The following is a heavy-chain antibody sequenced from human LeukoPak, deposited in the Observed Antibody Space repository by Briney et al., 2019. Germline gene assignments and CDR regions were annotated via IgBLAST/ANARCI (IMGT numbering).Heavy chain of an antibody. CDR2: ISSSSSYI. Sequence: PGGSLRLSCAASGFTFSSYSMNWVRQGPGKGLEWVSSISSSSSYIYYADSVKGRFTISRDNDKNSLYLQMNSLRAEDTAVYYCARVEETYYYGSGTSICDYWGQGTLVTVSS. J-gene: IGHJ4*02. CDR3: ARVEETYYYGSGTSICDY. CDR1: GFTFSSYS. V-gene: IGHV3-21*01. D-gene: IGHD3-10*01.